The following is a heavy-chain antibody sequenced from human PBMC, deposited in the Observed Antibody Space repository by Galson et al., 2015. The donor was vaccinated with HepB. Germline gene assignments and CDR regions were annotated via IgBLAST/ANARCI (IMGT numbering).Heavy chain of an antibody. CDR1: GVSINSAHYY. Sequence: TLSLTCAVSGVSINSAHYYWSWIRQPPGKGLEWIGYISNSGDPYFNPSLKSRISTSVDTSDNQVSLRLSSVTATDTAMYYCAGSYGGNWFDPWGQGTLVTVSS. V-gene: IGHV4-30-4*08. CDR2: ISNSGDP. J-gene: IGHJ5*02. D-gene: IGHD4-23*01. CDR3: AGSYGGNWFDP.